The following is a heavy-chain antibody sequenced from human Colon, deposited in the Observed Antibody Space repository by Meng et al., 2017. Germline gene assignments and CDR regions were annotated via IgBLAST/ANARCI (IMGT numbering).Heavy chain of an antibody. J-gene: IGHJ4*02. D-gene: IGHD4-17*01. Sequence: GSLRLSCTVSGGSISSSNYYWGWIRQPPGKGLEWIGSIYHSGSTYYSPSLKSRVTISVDTSKNHFSLKLSSVTAADTAVYYCARAFLNDFGDYGYWGQGTLVTVSS. CDR1: GGSISSSNYY. CDR2: IYHSGST. CDR3: ARAFLNDFGDYGY. V-gene: IGHV4-39*02.